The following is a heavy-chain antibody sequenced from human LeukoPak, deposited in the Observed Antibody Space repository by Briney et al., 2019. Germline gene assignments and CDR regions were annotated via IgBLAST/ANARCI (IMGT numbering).Heavy chain of an antibody. V-gene: IGHV5-51*01. D-gene: IGHD5-18*01. Sequence: GESLKISCKGSGYSFTSYWIGWVRQMPGKGLEWMGIIYPGDSDTRYSPSFQGQVTISADKSISTAYLQWSSLKASDTAMYYGARQEKSPQLYYYDRDVGGKGPTVTAS. J-gene: IGHJ6*03. CDR3: ARQEKSPQLYYYDRDV. CDR1: GYSFTSYW. CDR2: IYPGDSDT.